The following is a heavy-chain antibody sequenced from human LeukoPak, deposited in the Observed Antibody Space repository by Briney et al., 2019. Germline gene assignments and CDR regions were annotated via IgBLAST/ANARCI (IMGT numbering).Heavy chain of an antibody. J-gene: IGHJ4*02. D-gene: IGHD1-26*01. CDR3: ARQGYTASYYFLDF. CDR1: GDFIRSYW. V-gene: IGHV4-4*07. CDR2: IYATGST. Sequence: KSSETLSLTCDVSGDFIRSYWWGWVRQPAGKGLEWIGRIYATGSTKFNPSLKSRLTMSMDTSTNQLSLKPSLKLTSVTAADTAVYFCARQGYTASYYFLDFWSQGTLVTVSP.